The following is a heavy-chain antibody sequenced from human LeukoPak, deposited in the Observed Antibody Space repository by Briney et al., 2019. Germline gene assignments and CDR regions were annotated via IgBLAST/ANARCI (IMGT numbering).Heavy chain of an antibody. CDR3: VKVDGYSSGWLPDY. CDR1: GFTFSNYG. J-gene: IGHJ4*02. Sequence: PGGSLRLSCSASGFTFSNYGMQWVRQAPGKGLECVSTISKDGARTYYADSVKGRSTISRDYFKNTLHLQMNSLRAEDTAVYYCVKVDGYSSGWLPDYWGQGTLVTVAS. D-gene: IGHD6-19*01. CDR2: ISKDGART. V-gene: IGHV3-64D*09.